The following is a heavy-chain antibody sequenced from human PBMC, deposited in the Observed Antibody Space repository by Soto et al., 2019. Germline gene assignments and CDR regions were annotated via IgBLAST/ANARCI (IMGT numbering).Heavy chain of an antibody. CDR2: ISGSGGST. CDR1: GFTFSSYA. V-gene: IGHV3-23*01. J-gene: IGHJ4*02. Sequence: GGSLRLACAASGFTFSSYAMSWVRQAPGKGLEWVSAISGSGGSTYYADSVKGRFTISRDNSKNTLYLQMNSLRAEDTAVYYGAKGLFGVVSRFDYWGQGTLVTFSS. D-gene: IGHD3-3*01. CDR3: AKGLFGVVSRFDY.